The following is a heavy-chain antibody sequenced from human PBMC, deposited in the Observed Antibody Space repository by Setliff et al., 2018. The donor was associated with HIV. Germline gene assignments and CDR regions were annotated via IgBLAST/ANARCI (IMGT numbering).Heavy chain of an antibody. J-gene: IGHJ6*03. D-gene: IGHD6-19*01. Sequence: PSETLSLTCAVYGGSFSDYFWTWIRQSPGKGLEWIGDINHSGSTNYNPSLKRRVTISVDTSENQFSLKLSSVTAADTAVYYCARGYPGIAVAGLSYYYYYYMDVWGKGTTVTVSS. CDR3: ARGYPGIAVAGLSYYYYYYMDV. CDR2: INHSGST. CDR1: GGSFSDYF. V-gene: IGHV4-34*01.